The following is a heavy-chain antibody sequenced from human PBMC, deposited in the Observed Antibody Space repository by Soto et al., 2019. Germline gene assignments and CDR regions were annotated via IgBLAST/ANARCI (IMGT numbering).Heavy chain of an antibody. V-gene: IGHV3-66*01. CDR1: GFTVSSNY. CDR2: IYSGGST. CDR3: ARGGSPADYYGSGSYHNPSNNWFDH. Sequence: PGGSLRLSCAASGFTVSSNYMSWVRQAPGKGLEWVSVIYSGGSTYYADSVKGRFTISRDNSKNTLYLQMNSLRAEDTAVYYCARGGSPADYYGSGSYHNPSNNWFDHWGQGTLVTVSS. D-gene: IGHD3-10*01. J-gene: IGHJ5*02.